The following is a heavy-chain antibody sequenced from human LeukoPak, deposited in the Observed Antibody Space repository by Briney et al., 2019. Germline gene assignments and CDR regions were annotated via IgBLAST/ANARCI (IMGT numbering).Heavy chain of an antibody. CDR3: TRAEGSGSYYNVGWFDP. J-gene: IGHJ5*02. V-gene: IGHV3-49*04. CDR1: GFTSGDYA. CDR2: IRSKAYGGTT. D-gene: IGHD3-10*01. Sequence: GGSLRLSCTASGFTSGDYAMSWVRQAPGKGLEWVGFIRSKAYGGTTEYAASVKGRFTISRDDSKSIAYLQMNSLKTEDTAVYYCTRAEGSGSYYNVGWFDPRGQGTLVTVSS.